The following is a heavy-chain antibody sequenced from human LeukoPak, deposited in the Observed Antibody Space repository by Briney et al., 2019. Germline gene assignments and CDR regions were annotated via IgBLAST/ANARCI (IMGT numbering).Heavy chain of an antibody. J-gene: IGHJ5*02. Sequence: SETLSLTCTVSGGSISSSSYYWGWIRQPPGKGLEWIGSIYYSGSTYYNPSLKSRVTISVDTSKNQFSLKLSSVTAADTAVYYCARPYSSGWYTGRFDPWGQGTLVTVSS. V-gene: IGHV4-39*01. CDR3: ARPYSSGWYTGRFDP. D-gene: IGHD6-19*01. CDR2: IYYSGST. CDR1: GGSISSSSYY.